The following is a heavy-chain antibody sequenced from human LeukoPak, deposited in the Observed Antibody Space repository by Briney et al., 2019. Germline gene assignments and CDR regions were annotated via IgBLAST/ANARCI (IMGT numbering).Heavy chain of an antibody. V-gene: IGHV1-2*06. CDR1: GYTFTGYY. CDR3: ARSADYFAYVDY. D-gene: IGHD2/OR15-2a*01. Sequence: ASVKVSCKASGYTFTGYYMHWVRQAPGQGLEWMGRINPNSGGTNYAQKFQGRVTMTRDTSISTAYMELSRLRSDDTAVYYCARSADYFAYVDYWGQGTLVTVSS. J-gene: IGHJ4*02. CDR2: INPNSGGT.